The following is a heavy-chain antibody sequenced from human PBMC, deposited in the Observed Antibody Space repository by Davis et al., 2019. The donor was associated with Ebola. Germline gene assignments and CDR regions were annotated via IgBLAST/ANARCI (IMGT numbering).Heavy chain of an antibody. CDR1: GFTFSVYS. D-gene: IGHD6-19*01. J-gene: IGHJ4*02. V-gene: IGHV3-21*01. CDR2: ISNSDDSK. Sequence: GESLKISCAASGFTFSVYSMNWVRQAPGKGLEWVSSISNSDDSKHYAESLKGRFTISRDNAKSSLYLQMNSLRAEDTAVYYCARVFFAIDSGGYNSGYVFDYWGQGTLVTVSS. CDR3: ARVFFAIDSGGYNSGYVFDY.